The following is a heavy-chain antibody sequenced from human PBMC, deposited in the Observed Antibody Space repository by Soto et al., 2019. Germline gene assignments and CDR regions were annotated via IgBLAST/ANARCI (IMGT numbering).Heavy chain of an antibody. J-gene: IGHJ3*02. CDR1: GFTFSSYS. CDR3: ARSFAARTVIAAAGGAFDI. V-gene: IGHV3-48*02. Sequence: GGSLRLSCAASGFTFSSYSMNXVRQAPGKGLEWVSYISSSSSTIYYADSVKGRFTISRDNAKNSLYLQMNSLRDEDTAVYYCARSFAARTVIAAAGGAFDIWGQGTMVTVSS. CDR2: ISSSSSTI. D-gene: IGHD6-13*01.